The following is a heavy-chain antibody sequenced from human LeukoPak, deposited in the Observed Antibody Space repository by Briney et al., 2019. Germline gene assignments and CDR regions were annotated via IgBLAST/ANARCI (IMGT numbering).Heavy chain of an antibody. Sequence: GRSLRLSCAASGFTFSSYVMHWVRQAPGKGLEWVAVISYDGSNKYYADSVKGRFTISRDNSKNTLYLQMNSLTAEDTAVYYCAKGRYTPDPWGQGTLVTVSS. CDR3: AKGRYTPDP. V-gene: IGHV3-30*18. D-gene: IGHD5-18*01. J-gene: IGHJ5*02. CDR1: GFTFSSYV. CDR2: ISYDGSNK.